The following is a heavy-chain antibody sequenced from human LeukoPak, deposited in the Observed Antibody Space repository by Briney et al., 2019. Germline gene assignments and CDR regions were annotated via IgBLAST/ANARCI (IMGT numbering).Heavy chain of an antibody. CDR1: GFTFSSYA. V-gene: IGHV3-23*01. CDR3: AKVRSGSYSPYFDY. Sequence: PGGSLRLSCAASGFTFSSYAMSWVRQAPGQGLEWVSAISSSGGSTYYTDSVKGRFTISRDNSKNTLYLQMNSLRAEDTAVYYCAKVRSGSYSPYFDYWGQGTLVTVSS. CDR2: ISSSGGST. J-gene: IGHJ4*02. D-gene: IGHD1-26*01.